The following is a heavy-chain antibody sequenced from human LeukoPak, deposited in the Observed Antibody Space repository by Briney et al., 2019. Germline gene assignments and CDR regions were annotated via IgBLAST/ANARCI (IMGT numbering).Heavy chain of an antibody. CDR2: INTNTGNP. D-gene: IGHD3-9*01. Sequence: ASVKVSCKASGYTFTGYYMHWVRQAPGQGLEWMGWINTNTGNPTYAQGFTGRFVFSLDTSVSTAYLQISSVKAEDTAVYYCARAVGYFDWLLYPDFDYWGQGTLVTVSS. CDR3: ARAVGYFDWLLYPDFDY. CDR1: GYTFTGYY. V-gene: IGHV7-4-1*02. J-gene: IGHJ4*02.